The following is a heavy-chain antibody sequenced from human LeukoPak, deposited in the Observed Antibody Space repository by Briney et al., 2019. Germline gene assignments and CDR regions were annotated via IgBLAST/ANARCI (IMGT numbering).Heavy chain of an antibody. V-gene: IGHV3-23*01. J-gene: IGHJ4*02. CDR1: GFTFSSYA. Sequence: PGGSLRLSCAASGFTFSSYATSWVRQAPGKGLEWVSAISGSGGSTYYADSVKGRFTISRDNSKNTLYLQMNSLRAEDTAVYYCAKGVLGSSWYVSDYWGQGTLVTVSS. CDR2: ISGSGGST. CDR3: AKGVLGSSWYVSDY. D-gene: IGHD6-13*01.